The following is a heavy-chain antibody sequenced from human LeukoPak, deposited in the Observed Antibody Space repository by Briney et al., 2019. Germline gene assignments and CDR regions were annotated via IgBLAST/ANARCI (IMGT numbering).Heavy chain of an antibody. CDR3: ARHILDQQLALFRYGMDV. CDR2: VYSTGST. J-gene: IGHJ6*02. CDR1: GDSIRNNF. D-gene: IGHD6-13*01. Sequence: SETLSLTCSVSGDSIRNNFWSWIRQPPGKGLEWIGYVYSTGSTNYNPSLKSRVTISVDTSKNQFSLKLSSETAADTAVYYCARHILDQQLALFRYGMDVWARVPRSPSP. V-gene: IGHV4-59*08.